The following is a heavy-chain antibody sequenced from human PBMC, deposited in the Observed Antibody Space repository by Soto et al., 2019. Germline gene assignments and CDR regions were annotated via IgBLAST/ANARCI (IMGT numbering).Heavy chain of an antibody. D-gene: IGHD6-13*01. CDR3: ARAGYSTSWRGLLGTGAHGVEIDY. Sequence: QIQLVQSGTEVKKPGATVRVSCKASGYTFISYGISWVRQAPGQGLEWMGWISTYNVNTNYAQKFQGRVTSATDTSTSTAQMELRSLRPDDTAGYYCARAGYSTSWRGLLGTGAHGVEIDYWGQGTQVTVSS. V-gene: IGHV1-18*01. CDR1: GYTFISYG. J-gene: IGHJ4*02. CDR2: ISTYNVNT.